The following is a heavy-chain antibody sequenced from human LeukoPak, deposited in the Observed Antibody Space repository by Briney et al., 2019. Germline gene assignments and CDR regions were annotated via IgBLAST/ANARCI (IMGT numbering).Heavy chain of an antibody. CDR2: ISSSSSTI. CDR1: GFIFSSYS. J-gene: IGHJ6*03. Sequence: PGGSLRLSCAASGFIFSSYSMNWVRQAPGKGLEWVSYISSSSSTIYYADSVKGRFTISRDNAKNSLYLQMNSLRAEDTAVYYCARAFGYYYDSSGYYPPYYYYYMDVWGKGTTVTVSS. V-gene: IGHV3-48*01. CDR3: ARAFGYYYDSSGYYPPYYYYYMDV. D-gene: IGHD3-22*01.